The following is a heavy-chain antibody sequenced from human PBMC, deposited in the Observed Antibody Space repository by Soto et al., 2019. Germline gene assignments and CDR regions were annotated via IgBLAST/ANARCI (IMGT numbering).Heavy chain of an antibody. CDR3: ARPSYDYVWGSYPHDAFDI. CDR2: IDPSDSYT. J-gene: IGHJ3*02. D-gene: IGHD3-16*02. V-gene: IGHV5-10-1*01. CDR1: GYSFTSYW. Sequence: PGESLKISCKGSGYSFTSYWISWVRQMPGKGLEWMGRIDPSDSYTNYSPSFQGHVTISADKSISTAYLQWSSLKASDTAMYYCARPSYDYVWGSYPHDAFDIWGQGTMVTVSS.